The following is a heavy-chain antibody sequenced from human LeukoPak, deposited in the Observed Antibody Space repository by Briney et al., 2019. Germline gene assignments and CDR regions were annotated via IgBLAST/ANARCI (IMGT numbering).Heavy chain of an antibody. CDR2: IYYSGST. V-gene: IGHV4-30-4*01. J-gene: IGHJ5*02. CDR3: ARGDIVVVLAAIHWFDP. D-gene: IGHD2-2*01. Sequence: SETLSLTCTVSGGSISSGDYYWSWIRQPPGKGLEWIGYIYYSGSTYYNPSLKSRVTISVDTSKNQFSLKLSSVTAADTAVYYCARGDIVVVLAAIHWFDPWGQGTLVTVSS. CDR1: GGSISSGDYY.